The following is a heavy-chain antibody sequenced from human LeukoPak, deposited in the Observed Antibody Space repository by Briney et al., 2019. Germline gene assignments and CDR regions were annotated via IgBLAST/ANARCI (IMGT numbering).Heavy chain of an antibody. CDR2: IYHIGST. J-gene: IGHJ4*02. CDR1: GGSIGTGGYF. Sequence: PSQTLSLTCSVSGGSIGTGGYFWTWIRQPPGKGLEWIGHIYHIGSTSYNPSLKSRVTISVDRSKNQFSLKLSSVTATDTAIYYCARNMEVYRSSSALIEWGQGTLVTVSS. V-gene: IGHV4-30-2*01. D-gene: IGHD6-6*01. CDR3: ARNMEVYRSSSALIE.